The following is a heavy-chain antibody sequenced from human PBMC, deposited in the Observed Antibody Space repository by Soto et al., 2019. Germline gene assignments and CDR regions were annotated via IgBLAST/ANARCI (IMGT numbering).Heavy chain of an antibody. CDR2: ISAYNGNT. CDR1: GYTFTSYG. J-gene: IGHJ4*02. D-gene: IGHD3-22*01. CDR3: ARVVDAYYFDRVVPKGVYYSDC. V-gene: IGHV1-18*01. Sequence: QVQLVQSGAEVKKPGASVKVSCKASGYTFTSYGISWVRQAPGQGLEWMGWISAYNGNTNYAQKLQGRVTMTTDTSTSTGYMELRSLRSDDTSVYYCARVVDAYYFDRVVPKGVYYSDCWGQGTLVTVSS.